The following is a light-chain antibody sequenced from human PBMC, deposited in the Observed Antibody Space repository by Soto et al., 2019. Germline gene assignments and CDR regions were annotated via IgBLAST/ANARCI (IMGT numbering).Light chain of an antibody. CDR2: DVS. CDR1: SSDVGGYNY. CDR3: SSYTSSSTRV. J-gene: IGLJ1*01. V-gene: IGLV2-14*01. Sequence: QSVLTQPASVSGSPGQSITISCTGTSSDVGGYNYVSWYQQHPGKAPKLMIYDVSNRHSGVSNRFSGSKSGNTASLTISGLQAEDVADYYCSSYTSSSTRVFGTGTKLTVL.